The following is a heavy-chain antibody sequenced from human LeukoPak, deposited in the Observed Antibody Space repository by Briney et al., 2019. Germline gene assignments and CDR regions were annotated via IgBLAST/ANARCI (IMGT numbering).Heavy chain of an antibody. Sequence: GGSLRLSCAASGFTVSDNDMSWVRQAPGKGLEWVSDIYSGGRTYYADSLKDRFTISRDNSENTLYLQMNSLRAEDTAVYYCARNGIYGDYVWGQGTLVTVSS. CDR1: GFTVSDND. D-gene: IGHD4-17*01. CDR2: IYSGGRT. J-gene: IGHJ4*02. V-gene: IGHV3-66*01. CDR3: ARNGIYGDYV.